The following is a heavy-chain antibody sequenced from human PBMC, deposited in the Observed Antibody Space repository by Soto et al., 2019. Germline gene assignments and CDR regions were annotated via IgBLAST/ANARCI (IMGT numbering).Heavy chain of an antibody. CDR3: ARDRRVPNPHKKEAYDETDY. D-gene: IGHD3-22*01. Sequence: LRLSCAASGFTFSSYSMNWVRQAPGKGLEWVSYISSSSSTIYYADSVKGRFTISRDNAKNSLYLQMNSLRDEDTAVYYCARDRRVPNPHKKEAYDETDYWGQGTLVTVSS. V-gene: IGHV3-48*02. CDR1: GFTFSSYS. CDR2: ISSSSSTI. J-gene: IGHJ4*02.